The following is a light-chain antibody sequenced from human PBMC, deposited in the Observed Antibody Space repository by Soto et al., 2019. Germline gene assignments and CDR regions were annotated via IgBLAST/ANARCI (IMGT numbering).Light chain of an antibody. V-gene: IGKV3-15*01. CDR1: QSVGGN. Sequence: EIFMAQSPATLSVSAGERATLSCRASQSVGGNIAWYQQSPGQAPRLLIYATSTRATGIPARFSGRGSGTEFTLTISSLQSEDSAVYYCQQYNDWPNYTFGQGTKLVIK. CDR3: QQYNDWPNYT. J-gene: IGKJ2*01. CDR2: ATS.